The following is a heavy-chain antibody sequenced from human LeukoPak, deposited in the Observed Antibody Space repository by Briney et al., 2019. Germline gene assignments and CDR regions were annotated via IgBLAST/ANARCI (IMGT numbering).Heavy chain of an antibody. CDR3: ARPRIAAAGTDNWFDP. V-gene: IGHV3-30-3*01. CDR2: ISYDGSNK. Sequence: GGSLRLSCAASGFTFSSYAMYWVRQAPGKGLEWVAVISYDGSNKYYADSVKGRFTISRDNSKNTLYLQMNSLRAEDTAVYYCARPRIAAAGTDNWFDPWGQGTLVTVSS. CDR1: GFTFSSYA. J-gene: IGHJ5*02. D-gene: IGHD6-13*01.